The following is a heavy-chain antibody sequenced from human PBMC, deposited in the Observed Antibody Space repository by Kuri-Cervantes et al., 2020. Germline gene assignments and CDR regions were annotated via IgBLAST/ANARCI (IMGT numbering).Heavy chain of an antibody. V-gene: IGHV1-8*02. J-gene: IGHJ3*02. CDR2: MNPNSGNT. CDR3: ASAQEVVVADNDAFDI. CDR1: GYTFTSYG. Sequence: ASVKVSCKASGYTFTSYGISWVRQAPGQGLEWMGWMNPNSGNTGYAQKFQGKVTMTRNTSISTAYMELSSLRSEDTAVYYCASAQEVVVADNDAFDIWGQGTMVTVSS. D-gene: IGHD2-15*01.